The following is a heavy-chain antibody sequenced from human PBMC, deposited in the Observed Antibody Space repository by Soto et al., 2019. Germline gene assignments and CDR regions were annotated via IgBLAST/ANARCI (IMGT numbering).Heavy chain of an antibody. CDR1: GFNLNTYG. CDR2: IRCGGGRR. J-gene: IGHJ4*02. CDR3: AKLGFVQQVPQNLDY. D-gene: IGHD6-13*01. Sequence: PGGSLRLSCAASGFNLNTYGMCWVRQSPGKGLEWVAAIRCGGGRRHYADSVRGRFTISRDNSKNTLYLQMNSLRAEDTAVYYFAKLGFVQQVPQNLDYWGQGTLVTVPS. V-gene: IGHV3-23*01.